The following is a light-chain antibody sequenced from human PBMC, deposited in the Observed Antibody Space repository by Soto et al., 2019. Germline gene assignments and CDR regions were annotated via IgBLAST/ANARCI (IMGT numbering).Light chain of an antibody. CDR3: QQSHTIPRT. J-gene: IGKJ1*01. CDR1: HSISSW. Sequence: DIQMTQSPSTLSASVVYRFTITCRASHSISSWLAWYQQKPGKAPKLLIYAASSLQSGVPSRFSGSGSGTGFTLTISSLLPEDFATYYCQQSHTIPRTFGQGTKVDI. CDR2: AAS. V-gene: IGKV1-39*01.